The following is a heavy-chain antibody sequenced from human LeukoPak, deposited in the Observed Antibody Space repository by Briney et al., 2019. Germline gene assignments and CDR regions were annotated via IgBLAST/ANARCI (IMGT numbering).Heavy chain of an antibody. CDR3: ARDAVH. CDR1: GFTFSNAW. Sequence: PGGSLGLTCAASGFTFSNAWMNWVRQAPGKGLEWVSVIYSGGSTYYAGSVKGRFTISRDNSKNTLYLQMNSLRAEDTAVYYCARDAVHWGQGTLVTVSS. CDR2: IYSGGST. J-gene: IGHJ4*02. V-gene: IGHV3-53*01.